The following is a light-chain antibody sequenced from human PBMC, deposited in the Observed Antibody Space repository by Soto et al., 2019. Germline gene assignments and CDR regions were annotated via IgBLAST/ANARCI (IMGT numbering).Light chain of an antibody. J-gene: IGLJ3*02. CDR3: AAWDDSLNGVV. CDR1: SSNIGTKT. V-gene: IGLV1-44*01. Sequence: QSVLTQPPSASGTPGQRVTIPCSGMSSNIGTKTVGWYQQFPGTAPKLLIYSTDQRPSGVPDRFSGSKSGTSASLAITGLQSEDEADYYCAAWDDSLNGVVFGGGTKPAVL. CDR2: STD.